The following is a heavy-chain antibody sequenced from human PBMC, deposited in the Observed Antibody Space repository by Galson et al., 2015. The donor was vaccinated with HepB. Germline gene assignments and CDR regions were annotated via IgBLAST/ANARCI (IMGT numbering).Heavy chain of an antibody. D-gene: IGHD2/OR15-2a*01. J-gene: IGHJ4*02. V-gene: IGHV1-18*01. Sequence: SVKVSCKASGYTFTSYRVSWVRQAPGQGLEWMGWISAYKGNTNYAQKLQGRVTMTTDTSTRTAHMELRSLRSDDTAVYYCARGSTRGWSFDYWGQGTLVTVSS. CDR1: GYTFTSYR. CDR3: ARGSTRGWSFDY. CDR2: ISAYKGNT.